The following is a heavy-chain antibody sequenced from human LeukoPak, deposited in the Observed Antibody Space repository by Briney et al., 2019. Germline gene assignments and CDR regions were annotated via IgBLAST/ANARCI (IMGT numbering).Heavy chain of an antibody. CDR2: ISGSGGNT. J-gene: IGHJ4*02. V-gene: IGHV3-23*01. CDR3: AKERRTTTAFDY. CDR1: GFTFSSYP. Sequence: PGGSLRLSCAASGFTFSSYPMSWVRQAPGKGLDWVSLISGSGGNTYYADSVKGRFTISRDDSKNTLYLQMDGLRAEDTAAYYCAKERRTTTAFDYWGQGTLVTVSS. D-gene: IGHD1-14*01.